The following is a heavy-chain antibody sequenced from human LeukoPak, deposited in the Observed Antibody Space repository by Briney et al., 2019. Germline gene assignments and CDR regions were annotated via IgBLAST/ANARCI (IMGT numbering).Heavy chain of an antibody. Sequence: ASVKVSCKASGYTFTNYAMHWVRQAPRQGLEWMGRINGDSGNTKYSQKFQDRVTITRHRSASTAYMELSSLRSEDTAVYYCARVGWELPHTDYYFDFWGQGTLVTVSS. CDR1: GYTFTNYA. CDR3: ARVGWELPHTDYYFDF. D-gene: IGHD2-15*01. CDR2: INGDSGNT. J-gene: IGHJ4*02. V-gene: IGHV1-3*01.